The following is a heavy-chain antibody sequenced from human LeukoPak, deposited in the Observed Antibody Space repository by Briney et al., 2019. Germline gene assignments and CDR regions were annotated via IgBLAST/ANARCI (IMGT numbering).Heavy chain of an antibody. J-gene: IGHJ4*02. Sequence: ASVKVSCKASGYTFTSYGISWVRQAPGQGLESMGWISAYSGNTNYAQKLQGRVTMTTDTSTSTAYMELRSLRSDDTAVYYCARGPIAEFVKVYPDYCGQGTLVTVSS. CDR2: ISAYSGNT. CDR3: ARGPIAEFVKVYPDY. D-gene: IGHD6-13*01. CDR1: GYTFTSYG. V-gene: IGHV1-18*01.